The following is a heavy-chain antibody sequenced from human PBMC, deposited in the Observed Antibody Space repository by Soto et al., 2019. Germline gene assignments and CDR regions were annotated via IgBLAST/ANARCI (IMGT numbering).Heavy chain of an antibody. Sequence: GASVKVSCKASGGTFSSYTISWVRQAPGQGLEWMGRIIPILGIANYAQKFQGRVTITADKSTSTAYMELSSLRSEDTAVYYCARVLTTVTTIYYMDVRGTGTTVTVSS. CDR3: ARVLTTVTTIYYMDV. J-gene: IGHJ6*03. V-gene: IGHV1-69*02. CDR1: GGTFSSYT. CDR2: IIPILGIA. D-gene: IGHD4-17*01.